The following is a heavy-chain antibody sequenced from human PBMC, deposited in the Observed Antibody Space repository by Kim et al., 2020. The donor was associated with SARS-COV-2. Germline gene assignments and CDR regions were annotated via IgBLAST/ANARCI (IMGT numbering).Heavy chain of an antibody. CDR1: GFTFSNCG. D-gene: IGHD5-18*01. J-gene: IGHJ4*02. CDR3: ARESPVDTAMGAFDY. Sequence: GGSLRLSCAASGFTFSNCGMHWVRQAPGKGLEWVAVIWYDGTNKYYADSVKDRFTISRDNSKNTLYLQMNSLRAEDTAVYYCARESPVDTAMGAFDYWGQGTLVTVSS. V-gene: IGHV3-33*01. CDR2: IWYDGTNK.